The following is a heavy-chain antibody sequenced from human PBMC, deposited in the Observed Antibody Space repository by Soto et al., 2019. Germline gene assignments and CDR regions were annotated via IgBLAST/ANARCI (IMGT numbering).Heavy chain of an antibody. V-gene: IGHV3-7*01. Sequence: GGSLILSCAASEFTFSNYWMTWVRHAPGKGLEWVAKIKPDGSEKYYVDSVKGRFTISRDNSKNSLYLQMDSLRAEDTAIYYCARLDSSLAHYGMDVWGQGTTVTVSS. D-gene: IGHD1-1*01. CDR2: IKPDGSEK. CDR1: EFTFSNYW. J-gene: IGHJ6*02. CDR3: ARLDSSLAHYGMDV.